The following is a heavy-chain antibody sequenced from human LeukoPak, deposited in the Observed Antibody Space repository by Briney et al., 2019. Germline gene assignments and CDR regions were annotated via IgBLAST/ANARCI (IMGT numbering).Heavy chain of an antibody. D-gene: IGHD5-24*01. CDR2: IYYSGST. CDR1: GGSIDTSNYY. CDR3: ASRDGYKPLDY. V-gene: IGHV4-39*01. Sequence: PSETLSLTCTVSGGSIDTSNYYWGWIRQPPGKGLEWIGSIYYSGSTYYNPSLKSRVTISVDTSKNQFSLKLSSVTAADTAVYYCASRDGYKPLDYWGQGTLVTVSS. J-gene: IGHJ4*02.